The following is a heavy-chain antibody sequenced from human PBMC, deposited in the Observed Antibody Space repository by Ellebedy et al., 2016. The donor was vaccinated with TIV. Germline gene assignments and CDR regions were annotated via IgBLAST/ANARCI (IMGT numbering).Heavy chain of an antibody. V-gene: IGHV3-69-1*01. CDR3: ARGRSHGFDI. CDR2: ISFSNII. CDR1: GLTFRTDY. Sequence: GGSLRLXXVASGLTFRTDYMNWVRQAPGKGPEWLSYISFSNIIFYADSVKGRFTISRDNAKNSLYLQMNSLRAEDTAVYYCARGRSHGFDIWGQGTMVTVSS. J-gene: IGHJ3*02.